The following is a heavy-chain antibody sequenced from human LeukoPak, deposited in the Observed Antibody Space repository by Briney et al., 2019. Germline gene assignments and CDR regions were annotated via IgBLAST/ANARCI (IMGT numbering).Heavy chain of an antibody. Sequence: ASVKVSCKASGYTFTGYYMHWVRQAPGQGLEWMGWINPNSGGTNYAQKFQGWVTMTRDTSISTAYMELSRLRSDDTAVYYCARGRSGAARDLGTGYGSHAFDIWGQGTMVTVSS. D-gene: IGHD1-7*01. V-gene: IGHV1-2*04. J-gene: IGHJ3*02. CDR3: ARGRSGAARDLGTGYGSHAFDI. CDR2: INPNSGGT. CDR1: GYTFTGYY.